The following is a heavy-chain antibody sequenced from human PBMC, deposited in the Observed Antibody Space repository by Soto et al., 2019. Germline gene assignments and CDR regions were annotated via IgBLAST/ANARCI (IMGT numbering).Heavy chain of an antibody. D-gene: IGHD6-6*01. CDR1: GFTSSIYG. J-gene: IGHJ6*02. V-gene: IGHV3-30*18. Sequence: GGSLRLSCAASGFTSSIYGMHWVRQAPGKGLEWVAVISYDGSNKYYADSVKGRFTISRDTSKNTLYLQMSSLRAEGTAVYYCAKDLPSTPPKGYYYGMDVWGQGTTVTVSS. CDR2: ISYDGSNK. CDR3: AKDLPSTPPKGYYYGMDV.